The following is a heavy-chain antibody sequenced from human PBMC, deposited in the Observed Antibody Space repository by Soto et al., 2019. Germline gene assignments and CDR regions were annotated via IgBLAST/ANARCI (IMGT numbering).Heavy chain of an antibody. CDR2: ISYDGSNK. CDR3: ARDRDGYNRYYFDY. J-gene: IGHJ4*02. Sequence: GGSLRLSCAASGFTFSSYGMHWVRQAPGKGLEWVAVISYDGSNKYYADSVKGRFTISRDNSKNTLYLQMNSLRAEDTAVYYCARDRDGYNRYYFDYWGQGTLVTVSS. D-gene: IGHD5-12*01. CDR1: GFTFSSYG. V-gene: IGHV3-30*19.